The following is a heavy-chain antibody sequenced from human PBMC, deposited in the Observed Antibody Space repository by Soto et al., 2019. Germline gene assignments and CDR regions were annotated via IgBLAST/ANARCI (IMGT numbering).Heavy chain of an antibody. CDR3: ARTHDTYWYFDL. J-gene: IGHJ2*01. V-gene: IGHV4-59*01. CDR1: GGSISNYY. Sequence: QVQLQESGPGLVKPSETLSLTCTVSGGSISNYYWSWIRQPPGKGLEWIGYIYYSGSTNYNPSLKCRVTLSVDTSKNQFSLKVTSVTAADTAMYYCARTHDTYWYFDLWGRGTLVTVSS. CDR2: IYYSGST.